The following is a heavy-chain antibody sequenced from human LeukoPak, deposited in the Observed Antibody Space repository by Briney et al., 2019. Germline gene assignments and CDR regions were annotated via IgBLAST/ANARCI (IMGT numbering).Heavy chain of an antibody. CDR1: GGSISSYY. J-gene: IGHJ4*02. CDR2: IYYSGST. CDR3: ARAGGNYYDSSGYLGY. Sequence: SETLSLTCTVSGGSISSYYWSWIRQPPGKGLEWIGYIYYSGSTNYNPSLKSRVTISVDTSKNQFSLKLSSVTAADTAVYYCARAGGNYYDSSGYLGYWGQGTLVTVSS. D-gene: IGHD3-22*01. V-gene: IGHV4-59*01.